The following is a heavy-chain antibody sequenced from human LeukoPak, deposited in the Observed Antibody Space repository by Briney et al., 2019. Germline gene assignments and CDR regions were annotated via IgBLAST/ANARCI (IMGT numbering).Heavy chain of an antibody. CDR1: GGSFSGYY. J-gene: IGHJ6*03. CDR3: ARDPIAARVNYYMDV. CDR2: INHSGST. D-gene: IGHD6-13*01. Sequence: SETLSLTCAVYGGSFSGYYWSWIRQPPGKGLEWIGEINHSGSTNYNPSLKSRVTISVDTSKNQFSLKLSSVTAADTAVYYCARDPIAARVNYYMDVWGKGTTVTVSS. V-gene: IGHV4-34*01.